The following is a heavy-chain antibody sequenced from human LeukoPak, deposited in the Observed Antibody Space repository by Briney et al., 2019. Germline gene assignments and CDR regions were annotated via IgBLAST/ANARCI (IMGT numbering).Heavy chain of an antibody. Sequence: SETLSLTCTVSGGSISSSSYYWGWIRQPPGKGLEWNGSIYYSGSTYYNPSLKSRVTISVDTSKNQFSLKLSSVTAADTAVYCCARGANWYVMRPFDYWGQGTLVTVSS. D-gene: IGHD1-1*01. CDR3: ARGANWYVMRPFDY. CDR2: IYYSGST. CDR1: GGSISSSSYY. V-gene: IGHV4-39*07. J-gene: IGHJ4*02.